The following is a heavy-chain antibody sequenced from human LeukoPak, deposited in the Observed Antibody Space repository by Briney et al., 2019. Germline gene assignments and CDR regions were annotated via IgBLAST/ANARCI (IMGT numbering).Heavy chain of an antibody. V-gene: IGHV4-34*01. CDR1: GGSFSGYY. D-gene: IGHD2-21*01. CDR2: INHSGST. CDR3: ARAFGAYGGNWFDP. J-gene: IGHJ5*02. Sequence: PSETLSLTCAVYGGSFSGYYWSWIRQPPGKGLEWIGEINHSGSTNYNPSLKSRVTISVDTSKNQFSLKLSSVTAADTAVYYCARAFGAYGGNWFDPWGQGTLVTVSS.